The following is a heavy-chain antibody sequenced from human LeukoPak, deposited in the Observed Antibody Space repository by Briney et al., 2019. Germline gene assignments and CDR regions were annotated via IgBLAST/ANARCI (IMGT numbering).Heavy chain of an antibody. V-gene: IGHV3-7*01. CDR3: ARDATYCTNGVCYTRFDY. J-gene: IGHJ4*02. Sequence: PGGSLRLSCAASGFTFTSHWMSWVRQAPGKGLEWVARMNLDGSEKYYVDSVMGRFTISRDNAKTSLYLEMNSLRAEDTAVYYCARDATYCTNGVCYTRFDYWGQGTLVTVSS. CDR2: MNLDGSEK. D-gene: IGHD2-8*01. CDR1: GFTFTSHW.